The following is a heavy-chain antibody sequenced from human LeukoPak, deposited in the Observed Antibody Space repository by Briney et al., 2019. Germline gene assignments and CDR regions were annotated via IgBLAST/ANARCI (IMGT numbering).Heavy chain of an antibody. V-gene: IGHV3-30*04. D-gene: IGHD3-16*02. CDR2: ISYDGSNK. Sequence: SGGSLRLSCAASGFTFSTYAMHWVRQAPGKGLEWVAIISYDGSNKYYPDSVKGRFTISRDNAKNSLYLQMNSLRAEDTAVYYCARASHYVWGSYRYSPFDYWGQGTLVTVSS. CDR3: ARASHYVWGSYRYSPFDY. J-gene: IGHJ4*02. CDR1: GFTFSTYA.